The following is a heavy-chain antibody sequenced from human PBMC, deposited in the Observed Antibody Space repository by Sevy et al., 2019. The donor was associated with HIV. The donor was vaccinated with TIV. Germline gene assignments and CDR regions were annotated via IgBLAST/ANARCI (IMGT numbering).Heavy chain of an antibody. D-gene: IGHD3-22*01. J-gene: IGHJ4*02. CDR3: ARGKGPGDSSGYYGLDY. Sequence: ASVKVSCKASGYTFTSYGISWVRQAPGQGLEWMGWISAYNGNTNYAQKLQGRVTMTTDTSTNTAYMELRSLRSDDTAVYYCARGKGPGDSSGYYGLDYWGQGTLVTVSS. CDR1: GYTFTSYG. V-gene: IGHV1-18*01. CDR2: ISAYNGNT.